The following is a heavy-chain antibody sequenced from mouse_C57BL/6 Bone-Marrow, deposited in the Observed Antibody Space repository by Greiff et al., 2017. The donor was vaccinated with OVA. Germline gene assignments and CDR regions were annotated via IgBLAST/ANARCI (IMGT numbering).Heavy chain of an antibody. CDR3: ARSIDPFSYGSSFDY. D-gene: IGHD1-1*01. CDR1: GYTFTSYW. CDR2: IHPNSGST. J-gene: IGHJ2*01. Sequence: QVQLQQPGAELVKPGASVKLSCKASGYTFTSYWMHWVKQRPGQGLEWIGMIHPNSGSTNYNEKFKSKATLTVDKSSSTAYMQLSSLTSEDSAVYYCARSIDPFSYGSSFDYWGQGTTLTVSS. V-gene: IGHV1-64*01.